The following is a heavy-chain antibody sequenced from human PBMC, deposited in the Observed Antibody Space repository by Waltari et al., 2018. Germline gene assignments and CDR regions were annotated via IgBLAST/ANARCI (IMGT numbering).Heavy chain of an antibody. D-gene: IGHD3-16*01. Sequence: QVQLQQSGPGLVKSSQTLSLTCTVSGGSITSSDYYWSWIRQSPGKGLEWIGYISDSGSTYYNSSLKSRVTISMDTSRNQFSLRLTSVTDADTAVYYCAREIYTPNWFHPWGQGSLVTVSS. J-gene: IGHJ5*02. CDR3: AREIYTPNWFHP. CDR2: ISDSGST. CDR1: GGSITSSDYY. V-gene: IGHV4-30-4*01.